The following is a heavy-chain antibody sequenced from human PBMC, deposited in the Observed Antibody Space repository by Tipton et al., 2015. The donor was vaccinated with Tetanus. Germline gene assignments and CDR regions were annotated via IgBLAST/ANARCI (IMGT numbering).Heavy chain of an antibody. V-gene: IGHV3-23*01. J-gene: IGHJ6*04. D-gene: IGHD6-25*01. CDR3: AKEALAVLDV. CDR1: GFTFKSYT. CDR2: ISGSSLRP. Sequence: GSLRLSCAASGFTFKSYTMNWIRQAPGKGLQWVAAISGSSLRPYYADFVKGRFTISRDNSKNTVWPQMNSLRGDDTAIYYCAKEALAVLDVWGKGTTVTVSP.